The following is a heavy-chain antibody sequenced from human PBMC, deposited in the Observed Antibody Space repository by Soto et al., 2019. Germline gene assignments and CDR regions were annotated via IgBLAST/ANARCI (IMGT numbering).Heavy chain of an antibody. J-gene: IGHJ4*02. CDR2: IRYSGST. CDR1: GGSISSGGYY. Sequence: PSETLSLTCTVSGGSISSGGYYWSWIRQHPGKGLEWIGSIRYSGSTYYNPSLESRVTISVDTSKNQFSLSVRSVSAADTAVYYCAKDASCYSCGAWGQGALVTVSS. CDR3: AKDASCYSCGA. V-gene: IGHV4-39*01. D-gene: IGHD2-15*01.